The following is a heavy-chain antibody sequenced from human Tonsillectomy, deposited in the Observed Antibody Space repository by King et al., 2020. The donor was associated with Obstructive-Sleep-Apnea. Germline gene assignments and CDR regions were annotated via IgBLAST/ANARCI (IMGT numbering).Heavy chain of an antibody. CDR2: IYYSGST. CDR1: GGSISSSSYC. V-gene: IGHV4-39*07. Sequence: QLQESGPGLVKPSETLSLTCTVSGGSISSSSYCWGWIRQPPGKGLEWIGSIYYSGSTYYNPSLKSRVTISVDTSKNQFSLKLSSVTAADTAVYYCARVRGVTFGGVIVIPYFDYWGQGTLVTVSS. D-gene: IGHD3-16*02. CDR3: ARVRGVTFGGVIVIPYFDY. J-gene: IGHJ4*02.